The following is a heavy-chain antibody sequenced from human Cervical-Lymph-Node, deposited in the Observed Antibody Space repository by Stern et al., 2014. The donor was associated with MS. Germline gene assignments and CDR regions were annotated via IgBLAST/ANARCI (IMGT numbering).Heavy chain of an antibody. CDR2: IVPMFGTA. V-gene: IGHV1-69*01. Sequence: QVQLVESGAEVKQPGSSVKVSCTASGGTFGCYAVSWVRQAPRQGPELMGGIVPMFGTANYAQKFQDRATMTADASTNTAYMELSSLTSEDTAMYYCTRDEGHAEYYQHWGQGTLITVSS. CDR3: TRDEGHAEYYQH. J-gene: IGHJ1*01. CDR1: GGTFGCYA.